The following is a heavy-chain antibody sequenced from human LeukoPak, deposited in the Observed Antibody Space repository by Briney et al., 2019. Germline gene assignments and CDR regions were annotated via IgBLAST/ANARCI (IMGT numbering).Heavy chain of an antibody. J-gene: IGHJ4*02. V-gene: IGHV4-39*01. D-gene: IGHD2-15*01. Sequence: SETLSLTCIVSGGSISSTSYYWGWIRQPPGKGLEWIGSIYYSGSTYYNPSLKSRVTISVDTSKNQFSLKLSSVTAADTAVYYCARGTHAIWVARIDHRETYFDYWGQGTLVTVSS. CDR2: IYYSGST. CDR3: ARGTHAIWVARIDHRETYFDY. CDR1: GGSISSTSYY.